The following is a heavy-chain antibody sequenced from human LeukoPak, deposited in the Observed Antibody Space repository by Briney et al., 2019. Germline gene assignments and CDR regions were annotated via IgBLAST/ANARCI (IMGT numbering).Heavy chain of an antibody. CDR2: VNPNTGGT. CDR1: GYSFNVYY. CDR3: ARDLTAAGTW. J-gene: IGHJ4*02. D-gene: IGHD6-13*01. V-gene: IGHV1-2*02. Sequence: ASVKVSCKASGYSFNVYYMNWVRQVPGQGLEWMGWVNPNTGGTNYAQKFQGRVTMTRDTSIDTAYMELSRLTSDDTAVYYCARDLTAAGTWWGQGTLVTVSS.